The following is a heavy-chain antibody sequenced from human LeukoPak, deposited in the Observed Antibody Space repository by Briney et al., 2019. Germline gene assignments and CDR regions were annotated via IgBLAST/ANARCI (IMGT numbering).Heavy chain of an antibody. CDR3: ARDTATIVEHNWFDP. Sequence: GGSLRLSCAASGFTFSDYYMSWIRQAPGKGLEWVSYISSSGSTIYYADSVKGRFTISRDNAKNSLYLQMNSLRAEDTAVYYCARDTATIVEHNWFDPWGQGTLVTVSS. V-gene: IGHV3-11*04. D-gene: IGHD1/OR15-1a*01. CDR2: ISSSGSTI. CDR1: GFTFSDYY. J-gene: IGHJ5*02.